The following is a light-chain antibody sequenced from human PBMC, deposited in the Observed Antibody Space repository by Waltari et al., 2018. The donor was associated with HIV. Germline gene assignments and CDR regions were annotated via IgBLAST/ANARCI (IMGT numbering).Light chain of an antibody. CDR1: NIDTKS. CDR2: YGS. J-gene: IGLJ2*01. CDR3: QVWDSASDQVV. V-gene: IGLV3-21*02. Sequence: SYVLTQPPSVSVAPGQTARISCGGNNIDTKSVHWYHQKPGQAPVLVGYYGSDRPSGIPERFSGSNSGNTATLTISRVEAGDEADYYCQVWDSASDQVVFGGGTKLTVL.